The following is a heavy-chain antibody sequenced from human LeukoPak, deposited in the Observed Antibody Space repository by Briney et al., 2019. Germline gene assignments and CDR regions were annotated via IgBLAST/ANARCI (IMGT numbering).Heavy chain of an antibody. J-gene: IGHJ4*02. D-gene: IGHD1-26*01. CDR2: ISAYNGNT. CDR1: GYTFTSYG. Sequence: GASVKVSCKSSGYTFTSYGIIWVRQAPGQGLEWMGWISAYNGNTNYAQKLQGRVTMTTDTSTSTAYMELRSLRSDDTAVYYCARGIMNSGSYYVLGYWGQGTLVTVSS. V-gene: IGHV1-18*01. CDR3: ARGIMNSGSYYVLGY.